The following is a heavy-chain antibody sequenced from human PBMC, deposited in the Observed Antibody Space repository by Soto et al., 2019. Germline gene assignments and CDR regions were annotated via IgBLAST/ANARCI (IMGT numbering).Heavy chain of an antibody. D-gene: IGHD3-16*01. CDR1: GFTFSNYA. CDR2: TSGSGGIT. Sequence: PGGSLRLSCAASGFTFSNYAVSWVRQAPGKGLEWVSCTSGSGGITYSADSVKGRFTISRDSSKNTLHLQMNSLRADDTAVYYCAKSLIDGPWENNFDFWGQGTLVTVSS. V-gene: IGHV3-23*01. J-gene: IGHJ4*02. CDR3: AKSLIDGPWENNFDF.